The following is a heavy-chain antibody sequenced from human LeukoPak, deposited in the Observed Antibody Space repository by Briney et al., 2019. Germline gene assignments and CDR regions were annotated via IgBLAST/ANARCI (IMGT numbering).Heavy chain of an antibody. CDR3: ARATQKPYYDFWSGYHDNWFDP. J-gene: IGHJ5*02. D-gene: IGHD3-3*01. V-gene: IGHV1-18*01. CDR1: GYTFTSYD. Sequence: ASVKVSCKASGYTFTSYDINWVRQAPGQGLEWMGWISAYNGNTNYAQKLQGRVTMTTDTSTSTAYMELRSLRSDDTAVYYCARATQKPYYDFWSGYHDNWFDPWGQGTLVTVSS. CDR2: ISAYNGNT.